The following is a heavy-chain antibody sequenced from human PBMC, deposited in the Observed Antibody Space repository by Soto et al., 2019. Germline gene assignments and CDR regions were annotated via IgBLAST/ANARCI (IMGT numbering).Heavy chain of an antibody. D-gene: IGHD3-22*01. CDR2: IYYSGST. V-gene: IGHV4-39*01. CDR1: GGSISSSNYY. CDR3: ARCNDSSGYYYYYYGMDV. Sequence: SETLSLTCTVSGGSISSSNYYWGWIRQPPGKGLEWIGSIYYSGSTYYNPSLKSRVTISVDTSKNQFSLKLSSVTAADTAVYYCARCNDSSGYYYYYYGMDVWGQGTTVT. J-gene: IGHJ6*02.